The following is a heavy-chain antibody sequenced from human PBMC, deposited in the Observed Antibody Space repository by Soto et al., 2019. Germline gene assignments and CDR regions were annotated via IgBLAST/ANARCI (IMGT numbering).Heavy chain of an antibody. Sequence: EMQLVGSGGGSVQPGGSLRLSCAASEFTFSTYWMHWVRQAPGKGLVWVSRINSDGSSTDYADSVKGRFTISRDNAKNSLYLQMNSLRAEDTAVYYCATDRAGITVAGFNYWGQGTLVTVSS. CDR2: INSDGSST. CDR1: EFTFSTYW. CDR3: ATDRAGITVAGFNY. D-gene: IGHD6-19*01. J-gene: IGHJ4*02. V-gene: IGHV3-74*01.